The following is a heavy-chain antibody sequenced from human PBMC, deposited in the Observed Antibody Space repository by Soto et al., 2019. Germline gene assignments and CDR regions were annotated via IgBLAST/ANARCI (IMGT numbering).Heavy chain of an antibody. CDR1: GYTFINYY. CDR3: NRKTGPPADPY. D-gene: IGHD3-9*01. CDR2: INPMGGST. J-gene: IGHJ4*02. V-gene: IGHV1-46*03. Sequence: ASVKVSCKASGYTFINYYIHWVRQAPGQGLEWMAIINPMGGSTNYAQEFQGRVTLTSDTSTSIAYLQMNSLKTEDTAVYYCNRKTGPPADPYWGQGTLVTVSS.